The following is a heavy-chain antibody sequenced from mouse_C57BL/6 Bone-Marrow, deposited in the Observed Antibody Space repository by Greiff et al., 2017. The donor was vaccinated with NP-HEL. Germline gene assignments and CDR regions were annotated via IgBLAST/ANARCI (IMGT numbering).Heavy chain of an antibody. V-gene: IGHV1-54*01. CDR2: INPGSGGT. Sequence: VQLQQSGAELVRPGTSVKVSCKASGYAFTNYLIEWVKQRPGQGLEWIGVINPGSGGTNYNEKFKGKATLTADKSSSTAYMQLSSLTSEDSAVYFCARSGWYYAMDYWGQGTSVTVSS. CDR3: ARSGWYYAMDY. D-gene: IGHD3-1*01. CDR1: GYAFTNYL. J-gene: IGHJ4*01.